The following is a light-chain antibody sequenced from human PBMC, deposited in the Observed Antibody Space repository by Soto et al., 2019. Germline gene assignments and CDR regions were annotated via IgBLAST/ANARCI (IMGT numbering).Light chain of an antibody. CDR2: GAS. J-gene: IGKJ1*01. V-gene: IGKV3-15*01. Sequence: DIMMTQSPGTLSLSPGERATLSCRASHSVSSSYLAWYQQKPGQAPRLLIYGASTRATGLPARFSGSGSGTEFTLTISSLQSEDFAVYYCQQYNKWPPETFGQGTKVDIK. CDR3: QQYNKWPPET. CDR1: HSVSSSY.